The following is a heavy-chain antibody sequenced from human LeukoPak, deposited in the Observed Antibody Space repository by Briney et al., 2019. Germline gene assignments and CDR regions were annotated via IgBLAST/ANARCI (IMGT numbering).Heavy chain of an antibody. CDR1: GFTFSSYA. D-gene: IGHD4-23*01. V-gene: IGHV3-21*01. Sequence: GGSLRLSCAASGFTFSSYAMSWVRQAPGKGLEWVSSISSSSSYIYYADSVKGRFTISRDNAKNSLYLQMNSLRAEDTAVYYCANGGSFYYYYMDVWGKGTTVTVSS. J-gene: IGHJ6*03. CDR3: ANGGSFYYYYMDV. CDR2: ISSSSSYI.